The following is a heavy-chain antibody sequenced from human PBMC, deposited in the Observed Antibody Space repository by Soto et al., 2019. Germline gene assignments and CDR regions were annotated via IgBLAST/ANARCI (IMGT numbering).Heavy chain of an antibody. V-gene: IGHV3-30*18. D-gene: IGHD3-10*01. CDR1: GFTFSSYG. CDR2: ISYDGGNK. CDR3: ANDRNYYGSGSYYLDY. J-gene: IGHJ4*02. Sequence: GGSLRLSCAASGFTFSSYGMHWVRQAPGKGLEWVAVISYDGGNKYYADSVKGRFTISRDNSKNTLYLQMNSLRAEDTAVYYCANDRNYYGSGSYYLDYWGQGTLVTVSS.